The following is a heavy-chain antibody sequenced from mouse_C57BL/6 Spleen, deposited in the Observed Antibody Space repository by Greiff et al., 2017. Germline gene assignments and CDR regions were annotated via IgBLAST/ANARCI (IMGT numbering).Heavy chain of an antibody. D-gene: IGHD3-2*02. CDR3: ARRSLRYFGY. V-gene: IGHV1-19*01. Sequence: VQLKESGPVLVKPGASVKMSCKASGYTFTDYYMHWVKQSHGKSLEWIGVINPYNGGTSYNQKFKGKATLTVDKSSSTAYMELNSLTSEDSAVYYWARRSLRYFGYWGQGTTLTVSS. CDR2: INPYNGGT. CDR1: GYTFTDYY. J-gene: IGHJ2*01.